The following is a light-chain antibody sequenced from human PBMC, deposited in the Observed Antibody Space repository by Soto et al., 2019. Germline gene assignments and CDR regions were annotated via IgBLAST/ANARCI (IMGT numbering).Light chain of an antibody. CDR1: RSVSSSY. CDR3: QLFANSPPRYT. V-gene: IGKV3-20*01. CDR2: GAS. Sequence: EIVLTHSPGTLSLSPGERATLSCRASRSVSSSYLAWYQQKPGQAPRLLIYGASIRAAGIADRFSGSGSVTDFTLTITRLEPDDFAVYYCQLFANSPPRYTFGQGTKLE. J-gene: IGKJ2*01.